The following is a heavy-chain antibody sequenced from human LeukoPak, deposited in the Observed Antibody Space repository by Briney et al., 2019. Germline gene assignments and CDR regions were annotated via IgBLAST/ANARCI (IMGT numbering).Heavy chain of an antibody. CDR2: IHYSGST. D-gene: IGHD3-3*01. CDR1: GGSISSSSYY. V-gene: IGHV4-39*07. Sequence: PSETLSLTCTVSGGSISSSSYYWGWIRQPPGKGLEWIGSIHYSGSTNYNPSLKSRVTISVDTSKNQFSLKLSSVTAADTAVYYCAREVLRFFDPWGQGTLVTVSS. CDR3: AREVLRFFDP. J-gene: IGHJ5*02.